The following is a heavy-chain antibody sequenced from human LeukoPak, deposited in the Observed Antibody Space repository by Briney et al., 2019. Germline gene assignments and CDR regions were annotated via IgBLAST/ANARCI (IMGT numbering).Heavy chain of an antibody. D-gene: IGHD3-22*01. Sequence: PSETLSLTCTVSGGSIRYYFWSWIRQPPGKGLEWIGCIYTSGRTNYNPSLKSRVTISVDTSKNQFSLNLSSVTAADTAVYYCASGVLHDSRGYPFDYWGRRTLVTVSS. CDR3: ASGVLHDSRGYPFDY. J-gene: IGHJ4*02. CDR2: IYTSGRT. V-gene: IGHV4-4*09. CDR1: GGSIRYYF.